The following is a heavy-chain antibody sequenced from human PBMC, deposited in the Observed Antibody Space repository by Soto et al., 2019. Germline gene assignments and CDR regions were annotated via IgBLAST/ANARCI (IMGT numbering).Heavy chain of an antibody. V-gene: IGHV4-31*03. CDR2: IHYSGNT. CDR3: ARDSLDSSGNFMRHPDAFDV. J-gene: IGHJ3*01. CDR1: GGSINSDGYY. Sequence: QVQLQESGPGPVKPSQTLSLTCTVSGGSINSDGYYWSWIRQHPGKGLEWIGYIHYSGNTYYNPSLKSRITISIDTSKNQFSLQLSSVTVADTAVYFCARDSLDSSGNFMRHPDAFDVWGQGTGVAVSS. D-gene: IGHD3-22*01.